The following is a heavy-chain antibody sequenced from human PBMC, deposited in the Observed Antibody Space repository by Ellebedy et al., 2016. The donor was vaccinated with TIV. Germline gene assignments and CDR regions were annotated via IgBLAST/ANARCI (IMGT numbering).Heavy chain of an antibody. CDR1: GGSISSYY. J-gene: IGHJ4*02. Sequence: MPSETLSLTCTVSGGSISSYYWSWIRQPPGKGLEWIGYIYYSGSTNYNPSLKSRVTISVDTSKNQFSLKLSSVTAADTAVYYCARDRTRHGYSYGLDYWGQGTLVTVSS. CDR2: IYYSGST. D-gene: IGHD5-18*01. CDR3: ARDRTRHGYSYGLDY. V-gene: IGHV4-59*01.